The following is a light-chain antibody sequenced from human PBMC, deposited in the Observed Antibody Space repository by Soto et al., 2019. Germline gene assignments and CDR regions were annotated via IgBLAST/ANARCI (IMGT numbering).Light chain of an antibody. CDR2: FAS. V-gene: IGKV1-5*03. Sequence: DTQMTQSPSTLSASVGDRVTITCRASQSISNWLAWYQQKPGKAPNILIYFASTLQSGVPSRFSGSGSGTEFTLTISSLQPDESATYDCQQCDTAPLTFGGGTKVEIK. CDR3: QQCDTAPLT. J-gene: IGKJ4*01. CDR1: QSISNW.